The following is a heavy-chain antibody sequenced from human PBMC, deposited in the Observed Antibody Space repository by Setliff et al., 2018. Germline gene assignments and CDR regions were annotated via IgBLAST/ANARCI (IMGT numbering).Heavy chain of an antibody. CDR2: IYYSGST. J-gene: IGHJ6*03. CDR3: ARLGGSSTSGGFYYFYYYMDV. CDR1: GGSFSGYY. V-gene: IGHV4-34*01. D-gene: IGHD2-2*01. Sequence: SETLSLTCAVYGGSFSGYYWSWIRQPPGKGLEWIGDIYYSGSTYYNPSLKSRVTISVDTSKNQFSLNLSSVTAADTAVYYCARLGGSSTSGGFYYFYYYMDVWGKGTTVTVSS.